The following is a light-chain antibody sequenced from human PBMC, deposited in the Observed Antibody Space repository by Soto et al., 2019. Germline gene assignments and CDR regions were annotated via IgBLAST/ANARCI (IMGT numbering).Light chain of an antibody. V-gene: IGLV1-40*01. CDR3: QSYDSTQGV. J-gene: IGLJ2*01. CDR2: GNS. CDR1: SSNIGAGYD. Sequence: HSVLTQPPSVSGAPGQRVTISCTGSSSNIGAGYDVHWYQQLPGTAPKLLIYGNSNRPSGVPDRFSGSKSGTSASLAITGLQAEDEADYYCQSYDSTQGVFGGGTKLTVL.